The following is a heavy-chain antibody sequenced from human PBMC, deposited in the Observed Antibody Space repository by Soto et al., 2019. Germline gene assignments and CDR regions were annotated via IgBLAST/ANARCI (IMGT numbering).Heavy chain of an antibody. V-gene: IGHV3-30*18. CDR3: AKIPQKTSSGGSCYSW. J-gene: IGHJ4*02. Sequence: QVQLVESGGGVVQPGRSLRLSCAASGFTFSSYGMHWVRQAPGKGLEWVAVISYDGSNKYYADSVKGRFTISRDNSKNTLYLQMNSLRAEDTAVYYCAKIPQKTSSGGSCYSWWGQGTLVTVSS. CDR1: GFTFSSYG. CDR2: ISYDGSNK. D-gene: IGHD2-15*01.